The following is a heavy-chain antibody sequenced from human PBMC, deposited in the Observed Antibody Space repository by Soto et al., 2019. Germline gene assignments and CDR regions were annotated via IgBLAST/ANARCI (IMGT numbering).Heavy chain of an antibody. J-gene: IGHJ6*02. CDR3: ARNMDYYYGRGSGNGHGV. V-gene: IGHV1-2*02. Sequence: QVQLVQSGAEVKEPGDSVMVSCEASGYTFTAYHIHWVRQAPGQGLELMGWINPKFGDTTYAQDFQGRVSMTRDMSISTVYMELSRLTSDDTAIYYCARNMDYYYGRGSGNGHGVWGQGTTVTVFS. CDR2: INPKFGDT. CDR1: GYTFTAYH. D-gene: IGHD3-10*02.